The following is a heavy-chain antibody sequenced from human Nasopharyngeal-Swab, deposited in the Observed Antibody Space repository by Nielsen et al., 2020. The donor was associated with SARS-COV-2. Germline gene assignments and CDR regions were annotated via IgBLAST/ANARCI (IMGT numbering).Heavy chain of an antibody. D-gene: IGHD3-3*01. CDR1: GGSMTSHNYY. CDR2: IYYNGLT. CDR3: ARAIKIFGAVVGSFDP. V-gene: IGHV4-39*07. J-gene: IGHJ5*02. Sequence: ESLKISCSVSGGSMTSHNYYWGWIRQPPEKGLEWIGNIYYNGLTYYNPSLKSRVTISLDTSKSQFSLKLTSVTAADTAVYYCARAIKIFGAVVGSFDPWGQGTLVTVSS.